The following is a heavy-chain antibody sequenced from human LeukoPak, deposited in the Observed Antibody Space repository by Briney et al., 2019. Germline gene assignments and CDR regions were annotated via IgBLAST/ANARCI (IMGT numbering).Heavy chain of an antibody. CDR2: ISYSGST. V-gene: IGHV4-59*01. Sequence: SETLSLTCTVSGGSISSDYWSWIRQPPGKGLEWIGYISYSGSTLYNPSLESRVTIAVDTSKYQFSLKLSSVTAADTAVYYCAREMVRGVGDGYHYYYMDVWGKGTTVTISS. J-gene: IGHJ6*03. D-gene: IGHD3-10*01. CDR1: GGSISSDY. CDR3: AREMVRGVGDGYHYYYMDV.